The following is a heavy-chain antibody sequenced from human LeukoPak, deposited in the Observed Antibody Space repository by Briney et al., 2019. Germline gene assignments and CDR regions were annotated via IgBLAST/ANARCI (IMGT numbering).Heavy chain of an antibody. D-gene: IGHD6-19*01. CDR3: TVAGTDRSNYYYYYMDV. J-gene: IGHJ6*03. V-gene: IGHV3-30*04. Sequence: PGGSLRLSCAASGFTFSSYAIHWVRQAPGKGLEWVAVISYDGSNKYYADSVKGRFTISRDNSKNTLYLQMNSLRAEDTAVYYCTVAGTDRSNYYYYYMDVWGKGTTVTVSS. CDR2: ISYDGSNK. CDR1: GFTFSSYA.